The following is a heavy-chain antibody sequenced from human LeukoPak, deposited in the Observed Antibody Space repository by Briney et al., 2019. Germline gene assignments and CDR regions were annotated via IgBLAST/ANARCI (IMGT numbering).Heavy chain of an antibody. CDR2: INQTRKTKHHRSLT. CDR3: ARPSLKVVTTSEPRAFDY. Sequence: SETLSLTCAVYGPSFSGLYWTWIRQTPGKGLEWIGDINQTRKTKHHRSLTYYNPSLMSRVTISVDSSKNQLCLKVSFVVAADTDVYYCARPSLKVVTTSEPRAFDYWGQGALVTVCS. CDR1: GPSFSGLY. J-gene: IGHJ4*02. V-gene: IGHV4-34*01. D-gene: IGHD2-21*02.